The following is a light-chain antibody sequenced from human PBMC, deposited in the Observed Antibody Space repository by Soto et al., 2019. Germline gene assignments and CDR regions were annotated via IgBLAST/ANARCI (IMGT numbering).Light chain of an antibody. V-gene: IGKV3D-15*01. Sequence: EIVMTQTPATLSVSPGETATLSCRASHGVGNVLAWYQQKPGQAPRLLIFHASTRAAGIPARFSGTGSGTDFTLTISSLQSEDFAVYYCQQYNNWPVTFGPGTKVDIK. J-gene: IGKJ3*01. CDR3: QQYNNWPVT. CDR2: HAS. CDR1: HGVGNV.